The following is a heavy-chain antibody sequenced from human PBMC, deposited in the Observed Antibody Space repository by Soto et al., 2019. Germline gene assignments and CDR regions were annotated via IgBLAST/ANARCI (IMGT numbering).Heavy chain of an antibody. V-gene: IGHV3-23*01. Sequence: EVQLLESGGGLAQPGDSLRLSCVASGFTFSSYVMTWVRQAPGKGLEWVSAISGSAEGTYYADSVKGRFAISRDNSRNTLYLQMNSLRVEDTAKYYCARYCGAAACYSGFDYWGQGTPLTVSS. CDR2: ISGSAEGT. J-gene: IGHJ4*02. CDR1: GFTFSSYV. D-gene: IGHD2-15*01. CDR3: ARYCGAAACYSGFDY.